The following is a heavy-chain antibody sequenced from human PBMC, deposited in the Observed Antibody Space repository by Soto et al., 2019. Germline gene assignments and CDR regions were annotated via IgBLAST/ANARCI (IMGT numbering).Heavy chain of an antibody. Sequence: SVKVSCKASGGTFSSYAISWVRQAPGQGLEWMGGIIPIFGTANYAQKFQGRVTITADKSTSTAYMELSSLRSEDTAVYYCARDRVIFGVVTGYYYYGMDVWGQGTTVTVSS. CDR1: GGTFSSYA. J-gene: IGHJ6*02. CDR3: ARDRVIFGVVTGYYYYGMDV. CDR2: IIPIFGTA. V-gene: IGHV1-69*06. D-gene: IGHD3-3*01.